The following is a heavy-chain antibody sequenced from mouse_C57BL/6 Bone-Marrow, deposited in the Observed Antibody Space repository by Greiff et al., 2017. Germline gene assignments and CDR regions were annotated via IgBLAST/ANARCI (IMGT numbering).Heavy chain of an antibody. CDR1: GFSLTSYG. Sequence: VQLQQSGPGLVQPSQSLSITCTVSGFSLTSYGVHWVRQSPGKGLEWLGVIWRGGSTDYNAAFMSRLSITKDNSKSQVFFKMNSLQADDTAIYYCAKPLYYYGSSYYAMDYWGQGTSVTVSS. V-gene: IGHV2-5*01. J-gene: IGHJ4*01. CDR2: IWRGGST. CDR3: AKPLYYYGSSYYAMDY. D-gene: IGHD1-1*01.